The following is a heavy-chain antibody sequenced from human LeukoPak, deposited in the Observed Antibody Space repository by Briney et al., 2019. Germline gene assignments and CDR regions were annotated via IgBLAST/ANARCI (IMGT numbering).Heavy chain of an antibody. CDR2: ISTAGDT. V-gene: IGHV3-13*01. J-gene: IGHJ4*02. CDR3: ARGGWFGELLRPFDY. D-gene: IGHD3-10*01. CDR1: GFTFSNYD. Sequence: GGSLRLSCAASGFTFSNYDMHWVRQAPGKGLEWVSAISTAGDTYYSGSVKGRFTIARENAKNSLYLQINSLRAGDTAVYYCARGGWFGELLRPFDYWGQGSLVTVSS.